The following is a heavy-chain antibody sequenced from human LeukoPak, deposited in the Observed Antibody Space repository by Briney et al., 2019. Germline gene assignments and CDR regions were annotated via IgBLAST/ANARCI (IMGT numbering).Heavy chain of an antibody. CDR3: ARDYGRSRDYGMDV. J-gene: IGHJ6*02. Sequence: GGSLRLSCAASGFTFSSYWMHWVRQAPGKGLVWVSRINSDGSSTTYADSVRGRFTISRDNAKNTLYLQMNSLRAEDTAVYFCARDYGRSRDYGMDVWGQGTTVTVSS. CDR1: GFTFSSYW. V-gene: IGHV3-74*01. CDR2: INSDGSST. D-gene: IGHD3-10*01.